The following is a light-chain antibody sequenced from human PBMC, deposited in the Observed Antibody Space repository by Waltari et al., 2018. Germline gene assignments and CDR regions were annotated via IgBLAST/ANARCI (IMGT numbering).Light chain of an antibody. J-gene: IGKJ5*01. V-gene: IGKV3D-15*01. Sequence: ELVMTQSPATLSVSPGERVTLSCRASHSVNTNLAWYQQKLGQAPRLLIFGASTRVTGIPARYSGGGSGTEFTLTISSVQSEDVAVYYCQQYNNWPPVTFGQGTRVEI. CDR3: QQYNNWPPVT. CDR1: HSVNTN. CDR2: GAS.